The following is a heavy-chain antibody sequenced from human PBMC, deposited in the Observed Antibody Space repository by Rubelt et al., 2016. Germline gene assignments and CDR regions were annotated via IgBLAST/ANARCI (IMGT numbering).Heavy chain of an antibody. D-gene: IGHD1-26*01. CDR1: GGSFSGYY. CDR2: INHSGKT. CDR3: ARWWEVLQAFDY. J-gene: IGHJ4*02. Sequence: QVQLQQWGAGLLKPPETLSLTCAVYGGSFSGYYWSWIRQPPGKGLEWIGEINHSGKTNYNPSLKSRVTVSVDTSKNQFSLKLSSVTAADTAVYYCARWWEVLQAFDYWGQGTLVTVSS. V-gene: IGHV4-34*01.